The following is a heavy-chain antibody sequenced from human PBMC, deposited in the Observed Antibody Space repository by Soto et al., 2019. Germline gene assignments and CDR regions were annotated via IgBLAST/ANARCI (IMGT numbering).Heavy chain of an antibody. V-gene: IGHV3-9*01. J-gene: IGHJ4*02. CDR3: SNARAFTTTPDMW. CDR2: ISWNSGSI. Sequence: PGGSLRLSCAASGFTFDDYAMHWVRQAPGKGLEWVSGISWNSGSIGYADSVNGRFTISRDHAKNSLYLEMNSLRAEDTAVYYCSNARAFTTTPDMWWGQGTLVTVPQ. CDR1: GFTFDDYA. D-gene: IGHD3-22*01.